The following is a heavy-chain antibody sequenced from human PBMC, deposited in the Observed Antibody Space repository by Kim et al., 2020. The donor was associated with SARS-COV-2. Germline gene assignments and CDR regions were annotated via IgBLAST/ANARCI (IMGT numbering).Heavy chain of an antibody. V-gene: IGHV3-23*01. CDR1: GFTFSIYA. Sequence: GGSLRLSCVASGFTFSIYAMGWVRQAPGKGLEWVSGISGGGDITYYADSVKGRFTISRDNSKNTLYLQMNSLRADDTALYYCAKKVIGNGYYYIYYYAM. CDR2: ISGGGDIT. J-gene: IGHJ6*01. CDR3: AKKVIGNGYYYIYYYAM. D-gene: IGHD3-10*01.